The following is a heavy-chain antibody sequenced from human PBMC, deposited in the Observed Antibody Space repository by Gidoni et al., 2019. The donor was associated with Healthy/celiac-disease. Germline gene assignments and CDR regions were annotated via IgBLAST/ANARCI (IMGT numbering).Heavy chain of an antibody. D-gene: IGHD4-17*01. J-gene: IGHJ4*02. CDR2: ISGSCGST. CDR1: GFTFSSYA. V-gene: IGHV3-23*01. CDR3: AKGSTVTKEFGY. Sequence: EVQLLESGGGLVQPGGSLRLSCAASGFTFSSYAMRWVRQGPGKGLEWVSAISGSCGSTYYADSVKGRFTISRDNSKNALYLQMNSLRAEDTAVYYCAKGSTVTKEFGYWGQGTLVTVSS.